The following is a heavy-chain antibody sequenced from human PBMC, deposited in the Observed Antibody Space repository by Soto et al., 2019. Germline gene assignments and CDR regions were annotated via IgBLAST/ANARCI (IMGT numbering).Heavy chain of an antibody. CDR3: ARDHYHDDSGHFDY. Sequence: GGSLRISCAAPGFSFNSYCMHWGRQAPGKGREWVAVIWYDGSNKNYADLVKGRFTIARDNFKNTLYLQMDSLRVEDTAFYYCARDHYHDDSGHFDYWSQGTLVTVSS. J-gene: IGHJ4*02. D-gene: IGHD3-22*01. V-gene: IGHV3-33*01. CDR2: IWYDGSNK. CDR1: GFSFNSYC.